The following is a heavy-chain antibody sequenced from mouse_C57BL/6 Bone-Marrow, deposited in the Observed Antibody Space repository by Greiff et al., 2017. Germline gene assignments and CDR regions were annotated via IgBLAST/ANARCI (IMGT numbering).Heavy chain of an antibody. CDR3: AGWLLRGWFAY. CDR2: IHPNSGST. CDR1: GYTFTSYW. J-gene: IGHJ3*01. D-gene: IGHD2-3*01. V-gene: IGHV1-64*01. Sequence: QVQLQQPGAELVKPGASVKLSCKASGYTFTSYWMHWVKQRPGQGLEWIGMIHPNSGSTNYNEKFKSKATLTVDKSSSTAYMQLSSLTSADSAVYDCAGWLLRGWFAYWGQGTLVTVSA.